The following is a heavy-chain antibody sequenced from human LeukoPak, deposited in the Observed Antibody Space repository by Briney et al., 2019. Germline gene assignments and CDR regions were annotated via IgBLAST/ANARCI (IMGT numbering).Heavy chain of an antibody. V-gene: IGHV6-1*01. CDR1: GDSVSSNRAA. J-gene: IGHJ4*02. CDR2: TYYRPKWYN. Sequence: SQTLSLTCAISGDSVSSNRAAWNWIRQSPSRGLEWLGRTYYRPKWYNNYAVSVKSRITINPDTSKNQFSLQLNSVTPEDTAVYFCARDQTGDLQFDYWGQGTLVTVSS. D-gene: IGHD3-16*01. CDR3: ARDQTGDLQFDY.